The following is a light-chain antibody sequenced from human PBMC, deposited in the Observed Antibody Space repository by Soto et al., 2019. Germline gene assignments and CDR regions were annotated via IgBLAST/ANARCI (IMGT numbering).Light chain of an antibody. CDR2: AAS. J-gene: IGKJ1*01. Sequence: DIQMTQSPSSLSASVGDRITLTCRASQSISSYLNWYQQKPGKAPKLLIYAASSLQSRVPSRFSGSGSGTDFTLTISSLQPEDFATYYCQQSYSTPQTFGQGTKVEI. CDR1: QSISSY. CDR3: QQSYSTPQT. V-gene: IGKV1-39*01.